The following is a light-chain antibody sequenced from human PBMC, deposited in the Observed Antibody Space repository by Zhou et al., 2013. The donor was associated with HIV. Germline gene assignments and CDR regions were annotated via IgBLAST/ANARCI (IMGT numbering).Light chain of an antibody. CDR3: QKYNSAPT. CDR1: QGISNY. V-gene: IGKV1-27*01. Sequence: DIQMTQSPSTLSASVGDRVTITCRASQGISNYLAWYQQKPGKVPKLLIYAASTLQSGVPSRFSGSGSGTDFTLTISSLQPEDVATYYCQKYNSAPTFGGGTKVEIK. J-gene: IGKJ4*01. CDR2: AAS.